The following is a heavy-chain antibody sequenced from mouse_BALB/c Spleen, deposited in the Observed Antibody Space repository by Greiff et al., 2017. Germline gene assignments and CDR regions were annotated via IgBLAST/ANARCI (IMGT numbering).Heavy chain of an antibody. D-gene: IGHD3-2*01. Sequence: VQVVESGAELVRPGSSVKISCKASGYAFSSYWMNWVKQRPGQGLEWIGQIYPGDGDTNYNGKFKGKATLTADKSSSTAYMQLSSLTSEDSAVYFCARSQTARATGFAYWGQGTLVTVSA. CDR1: GYAFSSYW. V-gene: IGHV1-80*01. CDR3: ARSQTARATGFAY. CDR2: IYPGDGDT. J-gene: IGHJ3*01.